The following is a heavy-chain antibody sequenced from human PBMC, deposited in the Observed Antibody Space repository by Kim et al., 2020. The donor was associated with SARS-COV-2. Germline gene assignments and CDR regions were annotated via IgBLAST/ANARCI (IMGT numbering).Heavy chain of an antibody. V-gene: IGHV4-30-4*01. J-gene: IGHJ6*04. CDR3: ARGVGSRWYGRSHYYYGMAV. Sequence: SETLSLTCTVSGGSISSGDYYWSWIRQPPGKGLEWIGYIYYSGSTYYNPSLKSRVTISVDTSNNQFSLKLSSVTAADTAGYYCARGVGSRWYGRSHYYYGMAVWGAGTTFAVPS. CDR2: IYYSGST. D-gene: IGHD6-13*01. CDR1: GGSISSGDYY.